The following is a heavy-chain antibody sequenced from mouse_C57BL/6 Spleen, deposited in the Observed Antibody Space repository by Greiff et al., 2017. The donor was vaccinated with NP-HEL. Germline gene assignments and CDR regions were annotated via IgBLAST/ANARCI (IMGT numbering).Heavy chain of an antibody. CDR3: ARRPIYDGYSFAY. CDR1: GYTFTSYW. J-gene: IGHJ3*01. D-gene: IGHD2-3*01. V-gene: IGHV1-55*01. CDR2: IYPGSGST. Sequence: QVQLKQPGAELVKPGASVKMSCKASGYTFTSYWITWVKQRPGQGLEWIGDIYPGSGSTNYNEKFKSKATLTVDTSSSTAYMQLSSLTSEDSAVYYCARRPIYDGYSFAYWGQGTLVTVSA.